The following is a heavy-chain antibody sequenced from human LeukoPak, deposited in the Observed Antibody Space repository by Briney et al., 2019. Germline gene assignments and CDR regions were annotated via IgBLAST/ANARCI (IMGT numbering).Heavy chain of an antibody. CDR3: ARDPYSGTYGDTYYYYMDV. CDR2: IRYDGNDK. Sequence: GGSLRLSCAASGFTFSYYGMHWVRQAPGKGLEWVAFIRYDGNDKFYRNSVKGRFTISRDTSRNALYLQMNSLRAEDTAVYYCARDPYSGTYGDTYYYYMDVWGKGTTVTISS. CDR1: GFTFSYYG. J-gene: IGHJ6*03. V-gene: IGHV3-30*02. D-gene: IGHD1-26*01.